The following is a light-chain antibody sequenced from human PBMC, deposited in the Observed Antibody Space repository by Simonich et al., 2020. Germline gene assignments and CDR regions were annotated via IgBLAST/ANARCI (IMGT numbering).Light chain of an antibody. CDR1: QRVSSY. Sequence: EIVLTQSPATLSLSPGERATRTCRASQRVSSYLAWYQQKPGHAPRLLIYDASNWATGIPARFSGSGSGTDFTLTISSLEPEDFAVYYCQQRSNWPPTFGQGTKLEIK. CDR2: DAS. J-gene: IGKJ2*01. CDR3: QQRSNWPPT. V-gene: IGKV3-11*01.